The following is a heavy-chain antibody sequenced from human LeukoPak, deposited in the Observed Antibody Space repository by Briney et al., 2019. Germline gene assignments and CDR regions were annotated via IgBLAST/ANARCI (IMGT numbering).Heavy chain of an antibody. V-gene: IGHV3-23*01. CDR2: ILGGAGST. J-gene: IGHJ4*02. CDR3: AHGTMYQLDY. D-gene: IGHD2-2*01. CDR1: GFSFRSDG. Sequence: QPGGTLRLSCAASGFSFRSDGMSWVRQAPGKGLEWVSGILGGAGSTYYADSVKGRFTISRDNSKSTLYLQMNSLRAEDTAVYYCAHGTMYQLDYWGQGTLVTVSS.